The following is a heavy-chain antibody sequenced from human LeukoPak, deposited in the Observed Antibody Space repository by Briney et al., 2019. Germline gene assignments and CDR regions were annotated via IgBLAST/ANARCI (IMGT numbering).Heavy chain of an antibody. D-gene: IGHD6-13*01. J-gene: IGHJ4*02. Sequence: EASVKVSCKASGGTFSSYAISWVRQAPGQGLEWMGGIIPIFGTANYAQKFQGRVTITADESTSTAYMELSSLRSEDTAVYYCARVGYSSSWDHRGLDYWGQGTLVTVSS. CDR3: ARVGYSSSWDHRGLDY. CDR2: IIPIFGTA. V-gene: IGHV1-69*13. CDR1: GGTFSSYA.